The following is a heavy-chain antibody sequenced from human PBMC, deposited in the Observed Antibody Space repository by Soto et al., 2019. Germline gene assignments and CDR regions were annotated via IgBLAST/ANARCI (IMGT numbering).Heavy chain of an antibody. Sequence: GVSLRLSCAASGFTFSDYYMSWIRQAPGKGLEWVSYISSSGSTIYYADSVKGRFTISRDNAKNSLYLQMNSLRAEDTAVYYCARDRRYYDFWSCYSNYYGMDVWGQGTTVTVSS. CDR3: ARDRRYYDFWSCYSNYYGMDV. J-gene: IGHJ6*02. V-gene: IGHV3-11*01. D-gene: IGHD3-3*01. CDR1: GFTFSDYY. CDR2: ISSSGSTI.